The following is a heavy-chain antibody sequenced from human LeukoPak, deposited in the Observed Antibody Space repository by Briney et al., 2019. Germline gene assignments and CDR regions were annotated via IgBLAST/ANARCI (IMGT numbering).Heavy chain of an antibody. Sequence: SETLSLTCTVSGGSISSYYWSWIQQPPGKGLEWIGYIYYSGSTNYNPSLKSRVTISVDTSKNQFSLKLSSVTAADTAVYYCARDVWFGAGRTFDYWGQGTLVTVSS. CDR3: ARDVWFGAGRTFDY. J-gene: IGHJ4*02. CDR1: GGSISSYY. V-gene: IGHV4-59*12. D-gene: IGHD3-10*01. CDR2: IYYSGST.